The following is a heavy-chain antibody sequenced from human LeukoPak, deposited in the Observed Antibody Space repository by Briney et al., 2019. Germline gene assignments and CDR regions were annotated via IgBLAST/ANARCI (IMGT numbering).Heavy chain of an antibody. J-gene: IGHJ5*02. Sequence: ASVKVSCKASGYTFTSYAMNWVRQAPGQGLEWMGWINPNSGGTNYAQKFQGRVTMTRDTSISTAYMELSRLRSDDTAVYYCARGAIGDWFDPWGQGTLVTVSS. CDR1: GYTFTSYA. V-gene: IGHV1-2*02. CDR3: ARGAIGDWFDP. D-gene: IGHD3-10*01. CDR2: INPNSGGT.